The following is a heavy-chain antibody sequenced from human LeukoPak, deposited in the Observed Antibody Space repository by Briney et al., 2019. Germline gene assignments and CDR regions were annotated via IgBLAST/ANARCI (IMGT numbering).Heavy chain of an antibody. CDR2: IYYSGST. Sequence: SETLSLTCTVSGGSISSYYWSWIRQPPGKGLEWIGYIYYSGSTNYNPSLKSRVTISVDTSKNQFSLKLSSVTAADTAVYYCARGKCNGGSCYRDYWGQGTLVTVSS. CDR3: ARGKCNGGSCYRDY. D-gene: IGHD2-15*01. CDR1: GGSISSYY. J-gene: IGHJ4*02. V-gene: IGHV4-59*01.